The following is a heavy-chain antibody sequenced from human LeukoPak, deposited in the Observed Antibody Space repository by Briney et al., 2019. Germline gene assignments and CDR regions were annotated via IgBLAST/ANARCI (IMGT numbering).Heavy chain of an antibody. Sequence: GGSLRLSCAPSGFTFSNHWMHWVRQAPGKGLVWVSRIDERGSNAMYADSVKGRFSISKDNAKNTVNLQMNSLRAEDTGVSYCIRDEALWRLDYWGQGTLVTVSS. CDR1: GFTFSNHW. J-gene: IGHJ4*02. CDR3: IRDEALWRLDY. D-gene: IGHD2-21*01. CDR2: IDERGSNA. V-gene: IGHV3-74*03.